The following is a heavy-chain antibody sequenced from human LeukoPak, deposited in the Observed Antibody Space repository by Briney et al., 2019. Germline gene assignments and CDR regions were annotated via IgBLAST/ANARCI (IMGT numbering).Heavy chain of an antibody. V-gene: IGHV4-34*01. CDR2: INHSGST. Sequence: SETLSLTCAVYGGSFSGYYWSWIRQPPGKGLEWIGEINHSGSTNYNPSLKSRVTISVDTSKNQFSPKLSSVTAADTAVYYCARGRSTTVVTSSYWYFDLWGRGTLVTVSS. J-gene: IGHJ2*01. CDR1: GGSFSGYY. D-gene: IGHD4-23*01. CDR3: ARGRSTTVVTSSYWYFDL.